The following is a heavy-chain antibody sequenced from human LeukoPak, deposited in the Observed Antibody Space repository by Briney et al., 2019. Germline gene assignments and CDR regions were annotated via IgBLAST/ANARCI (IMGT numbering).Heavy chain of an antibody. CDR2: IKQDGSEK. D-gene: IGHD3-3*01. CDR1: GFTFSSYW. V-gene: IGHV3-7*01. J-gene: IGHJ4*02. Sequence: PGGSLRLSCAASGFTFSSYWMSWVRQAPGKGLEWVANIKQDGSEKYYVDSVKGRFTISRDNAKNSLYLQMNSLRAEDTAVYYCARDRNTDFWSGYYTNYFGYWGQGTLVTVSS. CDR3: ARDRNTDFWSGYYTNYFGY.